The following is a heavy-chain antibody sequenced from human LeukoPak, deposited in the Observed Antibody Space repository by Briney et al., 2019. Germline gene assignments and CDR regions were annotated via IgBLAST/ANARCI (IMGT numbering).Heavy chain of an antibody. Sequence: SETLSFTCTASGGSVSDYYWSWIRQSPGKGLEWIGYIYYTGSSSYNPSLRSRVTISADTSKNQFSLKLSSVTAADTAVYYCASRKLGNDYWGQGTLVTVSS. CDR1: GGSVSDYY. CDR3: ASRKLGNDY. D-gene: IGHD7-27*01. V-gene: IGHV4-59*02. J-gene: IGHJ4*01. CDR2: IYYTGSS.